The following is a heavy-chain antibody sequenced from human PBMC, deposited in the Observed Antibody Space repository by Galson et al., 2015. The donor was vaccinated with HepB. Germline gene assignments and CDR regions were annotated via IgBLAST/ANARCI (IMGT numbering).Heavy chain of an antibody. J-gene: IGHJ5*02. V-gene: IGHV3-33*01. CDR1: GFTLSSYG. CDR3: ARALNERITFGGVVVTTGWFDP. Sequence: SLRLSCAASGFTLSSYGMHWVRQAPGKGLEWVAVIWSDGRNKYYGDSVKGRFTISRDSFKNTVYLQMNSLRAEDTAVYYCARALNERITFGGVVVTTGWFDPWGQGTLVTVSS. CDR2: IWSDGRNK. D-gene: IGHD3-16*02.